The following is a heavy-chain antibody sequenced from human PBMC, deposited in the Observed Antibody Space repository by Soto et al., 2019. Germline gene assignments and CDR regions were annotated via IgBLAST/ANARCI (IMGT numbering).Heavy chain of an antibody. CDR3: AKIESRFFYDSTGYYSFDY. J-gene: IGHJ4*02. V-gene: IGHV3-23*01. CDR1: GFSFSNYA. D-gene: IGHD3-22*01. Sequence: GGSLRLSCAASGFSFSNYAMSWVRQAPGKGLEWVSSVSGSGSSTYYADSVKGRFTISRDNSKNTVSLQMNSLRAEDTAVYYCAKIESRFFYDSTGYYSFDYWREGTLVTVYS. CDR2: VSGSGSST.